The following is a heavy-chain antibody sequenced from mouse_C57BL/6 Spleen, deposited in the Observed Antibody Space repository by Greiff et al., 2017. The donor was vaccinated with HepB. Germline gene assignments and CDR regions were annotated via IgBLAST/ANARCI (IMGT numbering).Heavy chain of an antibody. V-gene: IGHV14-4*01. J-gene: IGHJ2*01. Sequence: EVQGVESGAELVRPGASVKLSCTASGFNIKDDYMHWVKQRPEQGLEWIGWIDPENGDTEYASKFQGKATITADTSSNTAYLQLSSLTSEDTAVYYCIFYDYDDPYYFDYWGQGTTLTVSS. CDR2: IDPENGDT. D-gene: IGHD2-4*01. CDR1: GFNIKDDY. CDR3: IFYDYDDPYYFDY.